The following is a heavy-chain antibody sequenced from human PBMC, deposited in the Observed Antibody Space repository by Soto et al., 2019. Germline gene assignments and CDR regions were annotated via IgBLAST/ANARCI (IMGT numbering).Heavy chain of an antibody. CDR1: SGSISSYN. D-gene: IGHD3-10*01. CDR3: ARENYYALDY. CDR2: INYSGST. J-gene: IGHJ4*02. Sequence: SETLSLTCTVSSGSISSYNWNWVRQPPGKGLEWIGFINYSGSTHYNPSLKSRVTIPLDTSKNQFSLKLNSVTAADTAVYYCARENYYALDYWGPGTLVTVSS. V-gene: IGHV4-59*01.